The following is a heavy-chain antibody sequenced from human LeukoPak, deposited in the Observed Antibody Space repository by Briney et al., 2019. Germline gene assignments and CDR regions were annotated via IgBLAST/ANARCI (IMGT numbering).Heavy chain of an antibody. CDR3: AKDRHILTGYYYFNY. J-gene: IGHJ4*02. V-gene: IGHV3-23*01. Sequence: GGSLRLSCAASGFTFSSYAMNWVRQAPGKGLEWVSAITGSGGRTYYADSVKGRFTISRDNSKNTLYLQMNSLRAEDTAVYYCAKDRHILTGYYYFNYWGQGTLVTVSS. CDR1: GFTFSSYA. D-gene: IGHD3-9*01. CDR2: ITGSGGRT.